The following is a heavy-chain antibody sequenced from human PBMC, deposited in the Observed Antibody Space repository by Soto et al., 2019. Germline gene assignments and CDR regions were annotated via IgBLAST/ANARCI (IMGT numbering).Heavy chain of an antibody. Sequence: EVQLVESGGGLVQPGGSLRLSCADSGFTFSSYWMHWVRQAPGKGLVWVSRINSDGSSTNYADSVKGRFTISIDNAKNTLYLQMNSLRVEDTAVYYCAMKYNYASSGYYYRCQGTLVTVSS. J-gene: IGHJ4*02. V-gene: IGHV3-74*01. CDR1: GFTFSSYW. D-gene: IGHD3-22*01. CDR3: AMKYNYASSGYYY. CDR2: INSDGSST.